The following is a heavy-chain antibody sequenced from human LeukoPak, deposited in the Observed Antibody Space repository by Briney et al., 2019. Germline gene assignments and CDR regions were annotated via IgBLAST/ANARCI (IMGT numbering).Heavy chain of an antibody. CDR1: SGSINSDGYY. Sequence: SETLSLTCTVSSGSINSDGYYWSWIRQPAGKGLEWIGRVYSTGSANYSPSLKSRVIISIDTSKNQFFLRLSSVTAADTAVYYCARVYRRDGYNYDGFDIWGQGTMVTVS. D-gene: IGHD5-24*01. CDR2: VYSTGSA. CDR3: ARVYRRDGYNYDGFDI. V-gene: IGHV4-61*02. J-gene: IGHJ3*02.